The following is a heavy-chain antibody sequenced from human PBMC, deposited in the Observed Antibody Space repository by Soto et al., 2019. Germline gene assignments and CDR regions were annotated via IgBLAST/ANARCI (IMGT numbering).Heavy chain of an antibody. CDR2: IYHSGPT. D-gene: IGHD4-17*01. J-gene: IGHJ4*02. Sequence: SETLSLTCAVSGGSISSADYVWTRIRQSTGKGLEWMGYIYHSGPTYYNPSLKGRLIILIENSKNHFSLRLTSVTAADSAVYFCARAPSLPTARNDFWGQGTLVTVSS. V-gene: IGHV4-30-4*01. CDR1: GGSISSADYV. CDR3: ARAPSLPTARNDF.